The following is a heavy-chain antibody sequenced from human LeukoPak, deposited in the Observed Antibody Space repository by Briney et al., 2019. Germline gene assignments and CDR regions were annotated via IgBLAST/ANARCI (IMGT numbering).Heavy chain of an antibody. Sequence: ASVKVSCKASGYTFTSYYMHWVRQAPGQGLEWMGIINPSGGSTSYAQKFQGRVTMTRDMSTSTAYMELRSLRSEDTAVYYCARAPIWGGMVTYYYMDVWGKGTTVTISS. J-gene: IGHJ6*03. D-gene: IGHD3-16*01. CDR3: ARAPIWGGMVTYYYMDV. V-gene: IGHV1-46*01. CDR2: INPSGGST. CDR1: GYTFTSYY.